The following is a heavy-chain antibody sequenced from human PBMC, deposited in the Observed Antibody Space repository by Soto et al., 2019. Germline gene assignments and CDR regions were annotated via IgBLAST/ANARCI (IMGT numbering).Heavy chain of an antibody. CDR1: GYTFTSYD. D-gene: IGHD3-10*01. J-gene: IGHJ6*02. Sequence: EASVKVSCKASGYTFTSYDINWVRQATGQGLEWMGWMNPNSGNTGYAQKFQGRVTMTRNTSISTAYMELSSLRSEDTAVYYCARARAPLWFGELSYGMDVWGQGTTVTVSS. CDR2: MNPNSGNT. CDR3: ARARAPLWFGELSYGMDV. V-gene: IGHV1-8*01.